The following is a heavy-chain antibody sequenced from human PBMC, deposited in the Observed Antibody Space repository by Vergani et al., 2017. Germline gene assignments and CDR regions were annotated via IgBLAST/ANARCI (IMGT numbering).Heavy chain of an antibody. D-gene: IGHD3-10*01. CDR2: INHSGST. CDR3: ARVRITMVRVVILHYYYGMDG. Sequence: QVQLQQWGAGLLKPSETLSLTCAVYGGSFSGYYWSWIRQPPGKGLEWIGEINHSGSTNYNPSLKSRVTISVDTSKNQFTLKLSSVTAADTAVYYCARVRITMVRVVILHYYYGMDGWGQGTTVTVSS. J-gene: IGHJ6*02. CDR1: GGSFSGYY. V-gene: IGHV4-34*01.